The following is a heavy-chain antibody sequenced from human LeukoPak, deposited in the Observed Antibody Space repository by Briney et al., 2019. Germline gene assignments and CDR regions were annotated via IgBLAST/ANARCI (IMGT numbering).Heavy chain of an antibody. CDR2: ISSSSSTK. D-gene: IGHD6-13*01. V-gene: IGHV3-48*04. Sequence: GGSLRLSCAASGFTFSSYAMHWVRQAPGKGLEWVSYISSSSSTKYYADSVKGRFTISRDNAKNSLYLQMNSLRAEDTAVYYCARGAGYSSSWTNYWGQGTLVTVSS. CDR1: GFTFSSYA. J-gene: IGHJ4*02. CDR3: ARGAGYSSSWTNY.